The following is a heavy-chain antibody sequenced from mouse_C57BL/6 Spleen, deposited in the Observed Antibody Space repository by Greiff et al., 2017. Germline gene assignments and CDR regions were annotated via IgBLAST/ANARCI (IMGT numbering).Heavy chain of an antibody. J-gene: IGHJ2*01. Sequence: QVTLKVSGPGILQSSQTLSLTCSFSGFSLSTSGMGVSCIRQPSGKGLEWLAHIYWDDDKRYNPSLKCRLTITKDTSRNQVVLKITSVDTADTATYYCARGITTVVDYFDYWGQGTTLTVSS. CDR1: GFSLSTSGMG. D-gene: IGHD1-1*01. V-gene: IGHV8-12*01. CDR3: ARGITTVVDYFDY. CDR2: IYWDDDK.